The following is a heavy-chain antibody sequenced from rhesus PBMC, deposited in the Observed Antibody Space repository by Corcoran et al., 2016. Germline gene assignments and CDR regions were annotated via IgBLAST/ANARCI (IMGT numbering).Heavy chain of an antibody. CDR2: SSGSSGST. J-gene: IGHJ4*01. V-gene: IGHV4-99*01. Sequence: QVQLQESGPGLVKPSETLSLTCAVSGYSISCGYYWGWIRQPPGKGLEYIGYSSGSSGSTYYNPSLKSRVTISKDTSKNQFSLKLSSVTAADTAVYYCARHTPPGGTTYYWGQGVLVTVSS. CDR3: ARHTPPGGTTYY. D-gene: IGHD1-14*01. CDR1: GYSISCGYY.